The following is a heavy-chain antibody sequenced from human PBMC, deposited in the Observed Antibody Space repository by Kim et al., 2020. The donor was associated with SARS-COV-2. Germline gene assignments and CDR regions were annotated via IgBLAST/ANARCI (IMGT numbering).Heavy chain of an antibody. D-gene: IGHD5-12*01. CDR1: GGTFSSYA. Sequence: SVKVSCKASGGTFSSYAISWVRQAPGQGLEWMGRIIPILGIANYAQKFQGRVTITADKSTSTAYMELSSLRSEDTAVYYCARDRYSGYDWGGHYYYGMDVWGQGTTVTVSS. CDR3: ARDRYSGYDWGGHYYYGMDV. V-gene: IGHV1-69*04. CDR2: IIPILGIA. J-gene: IGHJ6*02.